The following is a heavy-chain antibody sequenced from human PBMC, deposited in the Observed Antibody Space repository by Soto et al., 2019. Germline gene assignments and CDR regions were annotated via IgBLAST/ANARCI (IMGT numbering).Heavy chain of an antibody. CDR3: ARDGLGDIYSGYDSGP. CDR1: GYTFTSYG. V-gene: IGHV1-18*04. Sequence: VKVSCKASGYTFTSYGISWVRQAPGQGLEWMGWISAYNGNTNYAQKLQGRVTMTTDTSTSTAYMELRSLRSDDTAVYYCARDGLGDIYSGYDSGPWGQGTLVTVSS. D-gene: IGHD5-12*01. J-gene: IGHJ5*02. CDR2: ISAYNGNT.